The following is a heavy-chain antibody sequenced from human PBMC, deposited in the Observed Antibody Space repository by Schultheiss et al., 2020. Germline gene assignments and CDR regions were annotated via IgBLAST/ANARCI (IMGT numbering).Heavy chain of an antibody. J-gene: IGHJ5*02. CDR2: IYYSGST. CDR1: GGSISSGGYY. CDR3: ARQSPSVLGWFDP. V-gene: IGHV4-31*03. Sequence: SETLSLTCTVSGGSISSGGYYWSWIRQHPGKGLEWIGYIYYSGSTNYNPSLKSRVTISVDTSKNQFSLKLSSVTAADTAVYYCARQSPSVLGWFDPWGQGTLVTVSS. D-gene: IGHD3-10*02.